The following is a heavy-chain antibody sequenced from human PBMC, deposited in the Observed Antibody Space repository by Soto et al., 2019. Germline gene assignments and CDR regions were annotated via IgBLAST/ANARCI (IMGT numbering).Heavy chain of an antibody. Sequence: SVKVSCKASGGTFSSYTISWVRQAPGQGLEWMGRIIPILGIANYAQKFQGRVTITADKSTSTAYMELSSLRSEDTAVYYCARDNPLSYGQYFDYWGQGTLVTAPQ. J-gene: IGHJ4*02. CDR2: IIPILGIA. CDR1: GGTFSSYT. CDR3: ARDNPLSYGQYFDY. V-gene: IGHV1-69*04. D-gene: IGHD5-18*01.